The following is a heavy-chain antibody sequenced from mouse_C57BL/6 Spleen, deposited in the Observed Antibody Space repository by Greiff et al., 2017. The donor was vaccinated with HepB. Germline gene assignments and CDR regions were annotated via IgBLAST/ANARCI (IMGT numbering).Heavy chain of an antibody. Sequence: EVKVVESGGGLVKPGGSLKLSCAASGFTFSDYGMHWVRQAPEKGLEWVAYISSGSSTIYYADTVKGRFTISRDNAKNTLFLQMTSLRSEDTAMYYCARVSDYFDYWGQGTTLTVSS. CDR2: ISSGSSTI. CDR1: GFTFSDYG. J-gene: IGHJ2*01. CDR3: ARVSDYFDY. V-gene: IGHV5-17*01.